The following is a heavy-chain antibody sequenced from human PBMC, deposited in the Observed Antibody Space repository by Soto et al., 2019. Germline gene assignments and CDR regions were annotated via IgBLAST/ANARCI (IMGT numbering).Heavy chain of an antibody. D-gene: IGHD1-1*01. CDR1: GFPFSTYG. V-gene: IGHV3-33*01. Sequence: GGSLRLSCAVSGFPFSTYGFNWVRQPPGKGLEWVAVIVSDGSAKYHADSVEGRFTISRDNSKDTLYLQMNSLRAEDTAVYYCARDDAFGNENGFDIWGQGTMVTVSS. CDR3: ARDDAFGNENGFDI. CDR2: IVSDGSAK. J-gene: IGHJ3*02.